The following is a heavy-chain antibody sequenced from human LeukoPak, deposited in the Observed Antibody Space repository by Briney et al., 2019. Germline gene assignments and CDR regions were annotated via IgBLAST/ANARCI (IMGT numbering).Heavy chain of an antibody. Sequence: GGSLRLSCAASGFTFSSYGMHWVRQAPGKGLEWVAVIWYDGSNKYYADSVKGRFTISRDNSKNTLYLQMNSLRAEDTAVYYCARDTEYYDFWSGYYHYYYYYYGMDVWGQGTTVTVSS. CDR2: IWYDGSNK. CDR1: GFTFSSYG. V-gene: IGHV3-33*01. D-gene: IGHD3-3*01. J-gene: IGHJ6*02. CDR3: ARDTEYYDFWSGYYHYYYYYYGMDV.